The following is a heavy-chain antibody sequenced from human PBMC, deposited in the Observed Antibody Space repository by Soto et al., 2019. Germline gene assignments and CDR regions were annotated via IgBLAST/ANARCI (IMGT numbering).Heavy chain of an antibody. Sequence: PSETLSLTCTVSGDSISSHYWSWIRQPPGKGLEGIGHIYHSGGTRYNPSLRSRVTISVDTSKNQFSLKLRSVTAADTAVYYCAKNVAVAGFCLDPWGQGILVTVSS. D-gene: IGHD6-19*01. CDR1: GDSISSHY. V-gene: IGHV4-59*11. CDR3: AKNVAVAGFCLDP. CDR2: IYHSGGT. J-gene: IGHJ5*02.